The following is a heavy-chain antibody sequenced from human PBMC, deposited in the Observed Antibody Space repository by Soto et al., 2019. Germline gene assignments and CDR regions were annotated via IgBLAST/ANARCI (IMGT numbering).Heavy chain of an antibody. CDR2: IDPIDSKT. V-gene: IGHV5-10-1*01. J-gene: IGHJ6*02. CDR1: GYNFDTYW. CDR3: ARRIAAASGYYYYDFDV. D-gene: IGHD6-13*01. Sequence: GESLKISCKGSGYNFDTYWINWVRQTPGKGLEWMGRIDPIDSKTKYSPSLEGHITISVDKSISTTYLQWSSLKASDTAIYYCARRIAAASGYYYYDFDVWGQGPPDTVSS.